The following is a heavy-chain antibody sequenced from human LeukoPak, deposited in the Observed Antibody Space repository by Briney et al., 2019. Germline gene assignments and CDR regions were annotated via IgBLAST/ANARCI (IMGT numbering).Heavy chain of an antibody. CDR1: GFTVSSND. Sequence: GGSLRLSCAASGFTVSSNDMSWVRQAPGKVLEWVSVYSGGSPYYADSVKGRFTISRDNSKNTLYLQMNSLRAEDTAVYYCARVVDHDYSDYYLDYWGQGTLVTVSS. J-gene: IGHJ4*02. V-gene: IGHV3-53*01. CDR3: ARVVDHDYSDYYLDY. D-gene: IGHD4-11*01. CDR2: YSGGSP.